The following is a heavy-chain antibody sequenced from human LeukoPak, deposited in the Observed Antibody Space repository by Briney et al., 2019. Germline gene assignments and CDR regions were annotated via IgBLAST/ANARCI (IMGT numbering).Heavy chain of an antibody. V-gene: IGHV4-59*08. D-gene: IGHD2-21*02. J-gene: IGHJ4*02. Sequence: PSETLSLTCTVSGGSISSYYWSWIRQPPGKGLEWIGYIYYSGTTNYNPSLKSRVTISVDTSKNQFSLKLSSVTAADTAVYYCARHGHCGGDCPGLYYWGQGTLVTVSS. CDR1: GGSISSYY. CDR2: IYYSGTT. CDR3: ARHGHCGGDCPGLYY.